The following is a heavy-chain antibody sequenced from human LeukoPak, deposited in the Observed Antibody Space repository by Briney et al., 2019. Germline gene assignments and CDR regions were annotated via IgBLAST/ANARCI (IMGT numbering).Heavy chain of an antibody. CDR1: GFTVSSNS. CDR2: IYSDNT. Sequence: GGSLRVSCTVSGFTVSSNSMSWVRQAPGKGLEWVSFIYSDNTHYSDSVKRRFTISRDNSKNTLYPQMNSLGAEDTDVYYCARRAGAYSHPYDYWGQGTLVTVAS. CDR3: ARRAGAYSHPYDY. D-gene: IGHD4/OR15-4a*01. V-gene: IGHV3-53*01. J-gene: IGHJ4*02.